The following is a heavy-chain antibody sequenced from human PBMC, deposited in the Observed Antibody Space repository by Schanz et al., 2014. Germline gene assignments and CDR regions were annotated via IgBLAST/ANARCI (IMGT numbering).Heavy chain of an antibody. D-gene: IGHD4-17*01. CDR1: GYTFTVYY. CDR2: INPNSGAT. Sequence: QVQLVQSGREVKKLGASVKVSCKASGYTFTVYYMHWVRQAPGQGLEWLGWINPNSGATSSAQKFQGRVTMTRDTSISTAYMELSSLRSDDTAVYYCARELRLEYYFDYWGQGTQVTVSA. V-gene: IGHV1-2*02. CDR3: ARELRLEYYFDY. J-gene: IGHJ4*02.